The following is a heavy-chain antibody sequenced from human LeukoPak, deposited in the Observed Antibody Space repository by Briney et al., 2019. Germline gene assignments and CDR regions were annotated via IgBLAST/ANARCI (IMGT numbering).Heavy chain of an antibody. V-gene: IGHV4-34*01. CDR1: GGSFSGYY. CDR3: ARGGYCGGDCYFYY. D-gene: IGHD2-21*02. CDR2: IYHSGST. J-gene: IGHJ4*02. Sequence: SETLSLTCAVYGGSFSGYYWSWIRQPPGKGLEWIGSIYHSGSTNYNPSLKSRVTISVDTSKNQFSLKLSSVTAADTAVYYCARGGYCGGDCYFYYWGQGTLVTVSS.